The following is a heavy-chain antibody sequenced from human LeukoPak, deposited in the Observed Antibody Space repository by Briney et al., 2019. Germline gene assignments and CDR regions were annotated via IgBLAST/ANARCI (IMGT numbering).Heavy chain of an antibody. CDR3: AKDRQYYYDSSGYGLYFDY. CDR2: INSDGSST. V-gene: IGHV3-74*01. Sequence: GGSLRLSCAASGFTFSSYWMHWVRQAPGRGLVWVSRINSDGSSTSYADSVKGRFTISRDNAKNTLYLQMNSLRAEDTAVYYCAKDRQYYYDSSGYGLYFDYWGQGTLVTVSS. J-gene: IGHJ4*02. CDR1: GFTFSSYW. D-gene: IGHD3-22*01.